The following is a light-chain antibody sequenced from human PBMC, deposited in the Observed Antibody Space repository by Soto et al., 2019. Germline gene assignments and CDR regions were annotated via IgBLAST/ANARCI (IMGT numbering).Light chain of an antibody. CDR1: QSVGRN. J-gene: IGKJ4*01. CDR3: QQYDNWRS. Sequence: EIVMTQSPSTLSVSPGERVTLSCRASQSVGRNLAWYQQKPGQAPRLLMHGASARATGITARFSGSGSGTEFTLTISSLQSEDSAVYYCQQYDNWRSFGGGTKVEIK. CDR2: GAS. V-gene: IGKV3-15*01.